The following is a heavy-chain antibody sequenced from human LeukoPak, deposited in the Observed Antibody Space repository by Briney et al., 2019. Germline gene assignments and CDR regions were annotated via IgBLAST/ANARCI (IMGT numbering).Heavy chain of an antibody. CDR1: GGSISSGGYY. J-gene: IGHJ4*02. V-gene: IGHV4-31*03. CDR3: ASLSENYYDSSGYYYVFDY. D-gene: IGHD3-22*01. CDR2: IYYSGST. Sequence: PSETLSLTCTVSGGSISSGGYYWSWIRPHPGKGLEWIGYIYYSGSTYYNPSLKSRVTISVDTSKNQFSLKLSSVTAADTAVYYCASLSENYYDSSGYYYVFDYWGQGTLVTVSS.